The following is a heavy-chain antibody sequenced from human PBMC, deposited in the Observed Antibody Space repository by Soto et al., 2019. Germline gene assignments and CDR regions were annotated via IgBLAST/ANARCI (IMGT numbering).Heavy chain of an antibody. Sequence: GXSLRLSCAASGFTFSTYSINCVRQAPGRGLEWVSFISGSSTTYYADSVKGRFTVSRDNARNSLYLQMNSLRAEDTAVYYCVRGGSSRPDYWGQGTLVTVSS. V-gene: IGHV3-48*01. CDR1: GFTFSTYS. CDR3: VRGGSSRPDY. J-gene: IGHJ4*02. CDR2: ISGSSTT.